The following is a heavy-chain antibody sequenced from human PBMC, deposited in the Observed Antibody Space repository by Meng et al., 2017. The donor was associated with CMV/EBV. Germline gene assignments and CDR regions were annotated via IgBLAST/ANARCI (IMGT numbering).Heavy chain of an antibody. CDR3: ARDRGLAGRPDV. D-gene: IGHD6-6*01. CDR1: GGTFSSYA. J-gene: IGHJ6*02. Sequence: SVKVSCKASGGTFSSYAISWVRQAPGQGLEWMGWIIPILGIANYAQKFQGRVTITADKSTSTAYMELSSLRSEDTAVYYCARDRGLAGRPDVWGQGTTVTVSS. CDR2: IIPILGIA. V-gene: IGHV1-69*10.